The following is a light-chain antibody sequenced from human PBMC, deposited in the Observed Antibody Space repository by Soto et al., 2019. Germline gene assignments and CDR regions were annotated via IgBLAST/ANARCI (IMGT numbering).Light chain of an antibody. J-gene: IGKJ2*01. CDR2: DAP. CDR3: QQRSNWPPYT. CDR1: QRVSSY. V-gene: IGKV3-11*01. Sequence: PGERATLSCRASQRVSSYLAWYQQKPGQAPRLLIYDAPNRATGIPARFSGSGSGTDFTLTISSLEPEDFAVYYCQQRSNWPPYTFGQGTKLEIK.